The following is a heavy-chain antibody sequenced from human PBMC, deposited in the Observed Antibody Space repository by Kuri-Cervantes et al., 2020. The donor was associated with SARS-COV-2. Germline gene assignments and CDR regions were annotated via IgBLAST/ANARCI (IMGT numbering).Heavy chain of an antibody. J-gene: IGHJ4*02. D-gene: IGHD6-6*01. Sequence: SVKVSCKASGYTFTSYYMHWVRQAPGQGLEWMGGIIPIFGTANYAQKFQGRVTITADESTSTAYMELSSLRSEDTAVYYCARASVRYSSSGYYFDYWGQGTLVTVSS. CDR2: IIPIFGTA. V-gene: IGHV1-69*13. CDR3: ARASVRYSSSGYYFDY. CDR1: GYTFTSYY.